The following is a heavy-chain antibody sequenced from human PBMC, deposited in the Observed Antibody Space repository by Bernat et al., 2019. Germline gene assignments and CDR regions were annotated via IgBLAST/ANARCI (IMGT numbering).Heavy chain of an antibody. CDR1: GFTFNSYS. CDR3: TRDPIAGARGEVI. CDR2: ISSSSNTI. V-gene: IGHV3-48*01. Sequence: EVRLVESGGGLVQPGGSLRLSCAASGFTFNSYSMNWVRQAPGKGLEWISYISSSSNTIYYADSVKGRFTVSRDNAKNSLYLQMNSLRAGDTAVYYCTRDPIAGARGEVIWGQGTMVTVSS. D-gene: IGHD6-13*01. J-gene: IGHJ3*02.